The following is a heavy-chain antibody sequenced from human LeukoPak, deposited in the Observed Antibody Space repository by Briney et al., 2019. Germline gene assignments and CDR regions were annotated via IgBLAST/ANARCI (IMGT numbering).Heavy chain of an antibody. V-gene: IGHV1-18*01. J-gene: IGHJ4*02. D-gene: IGHD2-2*01. CDR3: ARDGTSTDDY. Sequence: ASVKVSCKASGYTFSNFGISWVXXAPGQGLEWMGWISGNNDNPNXGQKFQGRLTXTTXSXTSTAYMELRNLRSDDTAVYYCARDGTSTDDYWGQGTLVTVSS. CDR1: GYTFSNFG. CDR2: ISGNNDNP.